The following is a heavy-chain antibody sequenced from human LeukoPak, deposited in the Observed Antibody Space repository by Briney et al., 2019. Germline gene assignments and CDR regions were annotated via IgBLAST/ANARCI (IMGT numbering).Heavy chain of an antibody. CDR2: INPKSGRT. CDR3: ARETSSRYFDN. V-gene: IGHV1-8*03. J-gene: IGHJ4*02. Sequence: GASVKVSCKTSGYTFTNYDINWVRQATGQGLEWMGWINPKSGRTGYAQNFQGRVTITRNTSISIAYMELSSLSSGDTAVYYCARETSSRYFDNWGQGTLLTVSS. CDR1: GYTFTNYD.